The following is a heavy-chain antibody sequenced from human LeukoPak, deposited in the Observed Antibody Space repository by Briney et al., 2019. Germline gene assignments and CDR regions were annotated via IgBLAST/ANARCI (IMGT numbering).Heavy chain of an antibody. V-gene: IGHV4-34*01. Sequence: SETLSLTCAVYGGSFSGYYWSWIRQTPGKGLEWIGEINHSGSTNYNPSLKSRVTISVDTSKNQFSLKLSSVTAADTAVYYCARVYCTNGVCSEDDYWGQGTLVTVSS. CDR3: ARVYCTNGVCSEDDY. CDR2: INHSGST. D-gene: IGHD2-8*01. CDR1: GGSFSGYY. J-gene: IGHJ4*02.